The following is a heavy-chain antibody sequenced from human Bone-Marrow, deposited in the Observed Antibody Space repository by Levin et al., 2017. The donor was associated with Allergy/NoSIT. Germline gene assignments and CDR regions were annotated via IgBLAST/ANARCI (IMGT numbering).Heavy chain of an antibody. J-gene: IGHJ2*01. V-gene: IGHV4-34*01. CDR3: ARERYSSGWHNDTHWYFDL. CDR2: INHSGST. CDR1: GGSFSGYY. D-gene: IGHD6-19*01. Sequence: MASETLSLTCAVYGGSFSGYYWSWIRQPPGKGLEWIGEINHSGSTNYNPSLKSRVTISVDTSKNQFSLKLSSVTAADTAVYYCARERYSSGWHNDTHWYFDLWGRGTLVTVSS.